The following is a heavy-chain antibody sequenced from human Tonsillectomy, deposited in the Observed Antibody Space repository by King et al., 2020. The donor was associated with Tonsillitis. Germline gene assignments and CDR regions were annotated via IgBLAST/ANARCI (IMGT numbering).Heavy chain of an antibody. J-gene: IGHJ4*02. Sequence: VQLQESGPGLVKPSQTLSLTCTVSVGSISIGAYYWTWIRQHPGKGLEWIGYVLNSGSTDYNPSLKSRVTISMDTSKNPFSLDLSSVTAADTAVYYCARVLSGGGDYDYWGQGTLVTVSS. D-gene: IGHD2-15*01. CDR1: VGSISIGAYY. CDR2: VLNSGST. CDR3: ARVLSGGGDYDY. V-gene: IGHV4-31*03.